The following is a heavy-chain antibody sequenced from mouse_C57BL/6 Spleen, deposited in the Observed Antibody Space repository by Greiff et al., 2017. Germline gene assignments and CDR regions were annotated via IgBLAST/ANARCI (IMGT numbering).Heavy chain of an antibody. CDR3: ARTYGSSYLYAMGY. J-gene: IGHJ4*01. D-gene: IGHD1-1*01. Sequence: QVQLQQPGAELVKPGASVKMSCKASGYTFTSYWITWVKQRPGQGLEWIGDISPGSGSTNYNEKFKSKATLTVDTSSSTAYMQLSSLTSEVSAVYYCARTYGSSYLYAMGYWGQGTSVTVSS. CDR2: ISPGSGST. V-gene: IGHV1-55*01. CDR1: GYTFTSYW.